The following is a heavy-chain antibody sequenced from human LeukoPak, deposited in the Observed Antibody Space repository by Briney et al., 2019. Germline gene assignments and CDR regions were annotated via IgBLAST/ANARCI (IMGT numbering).Heavy chain of an antibody. J-gene: IGHJ4*02. D-gene: IGHD6-19*01. Sequence: TGGSLRLSCATSGFTFSTHFMSWVRQAPGKGLVWVSCINTDGITTDYADSVKGRFTISRDNAKKTLYLQMNSLRAGDTAVYYCARICGWTVVEDYWGQGTMVTVSS. CDR3: ARICGWTVVEDY. CDR2: INTDGITT. V-gene: IGHV3-74*01. CDR1: GFTFSTHF.